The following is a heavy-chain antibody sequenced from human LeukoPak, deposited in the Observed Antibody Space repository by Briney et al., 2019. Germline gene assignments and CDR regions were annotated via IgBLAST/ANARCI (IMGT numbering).Heavy chain of an antibody. CDR1: GYTFSAYG. CDR2: ISAYNDET. Sequence: ASVKVSCKASGYTFSAYGISWVRQAPGQGLEWMGWISAYNDETNYAQKFRGRVTMTTDTSTTTAYMELSSLRSEDTAVYYCAREGDSGSSFTFGYWGQGTLVTVSS. CDR3: AREGDSGSSFTFGY. J-gene: IGHJ4*02. D-gene: IGHD1-26*01. V-gene: IGHV1-18*01.